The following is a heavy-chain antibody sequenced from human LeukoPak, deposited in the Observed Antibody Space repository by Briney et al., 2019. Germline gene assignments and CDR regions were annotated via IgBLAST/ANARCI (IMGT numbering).Heavy chain of an antibody. D-gene: IGHD2-2*01. CDR2: IYYSGST. CDR3: AAYCSSTSCLATFDY. Sequence: TSETLSLTCTVSGGSISSYYWSWIRQPPGKGLEWIGYIYYSGSTNYNPSLKSRVTISVDTSKNQISLKLSSVTAADTAVYYCAAYCSSTSCLATFDYWGQGTLVTVSS. J-gene: IGHJ4*02. V-gene: IGHV4-59*01. CDR1: GGSISSYY.